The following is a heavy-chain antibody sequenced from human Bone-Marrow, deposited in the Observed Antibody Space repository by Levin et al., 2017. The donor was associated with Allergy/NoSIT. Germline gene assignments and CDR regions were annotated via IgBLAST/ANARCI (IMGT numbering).Heavy chain of an antibody. V-gene: IGHV2-5*02. D-gene: IGHD2/OR15-2a*01. CDR1: GFSFTTDRAA. CDR2: IYWDDDK. CDR3: ARAREGAYFSS. J-gene: IGHJ5*02. Sequence: ESGPTLVKPTQTLTLTCTFSGFSFTTDRAAVGWIRQPPGKALEWLALIYWDDDKRYRTALKSRLTITKDTSGAQVVLTMTNMGPEDTATYYCARAREGAYFSSWGQGTLVTVSA.